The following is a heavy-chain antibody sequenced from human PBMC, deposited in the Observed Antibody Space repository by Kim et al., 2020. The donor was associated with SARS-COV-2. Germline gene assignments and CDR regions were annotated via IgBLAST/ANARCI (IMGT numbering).Heavy chain of an antibody. D-gene: IGHD1-26*01. CDR3: AKASTSGAYYYFDY. CDR1: EFTFKDYA. J-gene: IGHJ4*02. CDR2: INALGDGT. Sequence: GGSLRLSCSVSEFTFKDYAMGWVRQAPEKGLEWVSSINALGDGTYYADSLRGRFTILRDNSKNTLYLQMNNLRAEDTALYYCAKASTSGAYYYFDYWGPGILVTVSS. V-gene: IGHV3-23*01.